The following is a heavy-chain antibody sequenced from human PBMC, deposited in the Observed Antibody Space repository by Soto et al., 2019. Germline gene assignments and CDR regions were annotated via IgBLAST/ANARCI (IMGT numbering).Heavy chain of an antibody. CDR3: ARLGIGWEFPFDY. J-gene: IGHJ4*02. CDR2: ISHSGST. V-gene: IGHV4-61*08. CDR1: GGSVSNDAYY. D-gene: IGHD1-26*01. Sequence: QVQLQESGPGLVKPSETLSLTCIVSGGSVSNDAYYWSWIRQPPGKGLEWIGYISHSGSTHYNPSLKSRVTVTADTSANKFSLKVSSVTAADTAVYYCARLGIGWEFPFDYWGQGTLVNVSS.